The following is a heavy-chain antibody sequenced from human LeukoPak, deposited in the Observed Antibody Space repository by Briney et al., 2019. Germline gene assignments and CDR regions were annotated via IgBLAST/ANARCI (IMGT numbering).Heavy chain of an antibody. Sequence: PGGSLRLSCAASGFTFSSYAMSWVRQAPGKGMEWVSAISGSGGSTYYADSVKGRFTISRDNSKNTLYLQMNSLRAEDTAVYYGAKCSSGWLLDWFDPWGQGTLVTVSS. J-gene: IGHJ5*02. V-gene: IGHV3-23*01. D-gene: IGHD6-19*01. CDR3: AKCSSGWLLDWFDP. CDR2: ISGSGGST. CDR1: GFTFSSYA.